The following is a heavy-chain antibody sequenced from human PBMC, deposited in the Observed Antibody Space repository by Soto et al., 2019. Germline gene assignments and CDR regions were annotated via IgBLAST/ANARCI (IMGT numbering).Heavy chain of an antibody. CDR3: ARGTEMATISAFDI. D-gene: IGHD5-12*01. J-gene: IGHJ3*02. Sequence: ASVKVSCKASGGTFSSYAISWVRQAPGQGLEWMGGIIPIFGTANYAQKFQGRVTITADESTSTAYMELSSLRSEDTAVYYCARGTEMATISAFDIWGQGTMVTVSS. V-gene: IGHV1-69*13. CDR1: GGTFSSYA. CDR2: IIPIFGTA.